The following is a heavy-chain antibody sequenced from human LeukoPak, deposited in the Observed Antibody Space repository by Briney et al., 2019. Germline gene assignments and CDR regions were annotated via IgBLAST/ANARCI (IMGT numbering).Heavy chain of an antibody. CDR2: IKQDGSEK. D-gene: IGHD5-12*01. V-gene: IGHV3-7*01. CDR3: ARDSGSGYADWFDP. CDR1: GFTFSSYW. J-gene: IGHJ5*02. Sequence: PGGSLRLSCAASGFTFSSYWMSWVRQAPGKGLEWVANIKQDGSEKYYVDSVKGRFTISRDNAKNSLYLQMNSLRAEDTAVYYCARDSGSGYADWFDPWGQGTLVTVSS.